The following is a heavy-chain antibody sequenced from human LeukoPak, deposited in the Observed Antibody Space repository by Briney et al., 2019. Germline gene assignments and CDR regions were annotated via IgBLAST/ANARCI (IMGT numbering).Heavy chain of an antibody. CDR3: ARVGPLSPGDWFDP. Sequence: SETLSLTCTVSGGSISSYYWSWIRQPAGKGLEWIGRIYTSGSTNYNPSLKSRVTISVDKYKNQFSLKLSSVTAADTAVYYCARVGPLSPGDWFDPWGQGTLVTVSS. D-gene: IGHD3-16*02. CDR1: GGSISSYY. CDR2: IYTSGST. V-gene: IGHV4-4*07. J-gene: IGHJ5*02.